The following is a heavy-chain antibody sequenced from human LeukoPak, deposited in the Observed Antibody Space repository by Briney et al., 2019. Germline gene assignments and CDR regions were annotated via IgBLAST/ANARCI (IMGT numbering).Heavy chain of an antibody. Sequence: SETLSLTCTVSGGSISSSNYYWGSIRQPPGKGLEWIGSIYYSGSTYYNPSLKSRVTISVDTSKNQFSLKLTSVTAADTAVYYCASVDRGWFGVGDYWGQGTLVTVSS. J-gene: IGHJ4*02. CDR3: ASVDRGWFGVGDY. V-gene: IGHV4-39*01. CDR2: IYYSGST. CDR1: GGSISSSNYY. D-gene: IGHD3-10*01.